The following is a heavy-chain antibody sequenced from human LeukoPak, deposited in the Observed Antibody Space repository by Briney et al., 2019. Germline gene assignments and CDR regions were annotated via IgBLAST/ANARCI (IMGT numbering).Heavy chain of an antibody. D-gene: IGHD4-17*01. V-gene: IGHV3-11*01. CDR3: ARGYNDYGDYVVPFDY. CDR2: ISSSGSTI. CDR1: GFTFSDYY. Sequence: PGGSLRLSCAASGFTFSDYYMSWIRQAPGKGLEWVSYISSSGSTIYYADSVKGRFTISRDNAKNSLYLQMNSLSAEDTAVYYCARGYNDYGDYVVPFDYWGQGTLVTVSS. J-gene: IGHJ4*02.